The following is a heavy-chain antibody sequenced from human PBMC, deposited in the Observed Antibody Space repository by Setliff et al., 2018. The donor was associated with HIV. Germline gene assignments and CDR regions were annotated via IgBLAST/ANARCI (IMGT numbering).Heavy chain of an antibody. CDR3: ARHRVPRGILVADIGVIDY. CDR2: IYPGDSDT. V-gene: IGHV5-51*01. CDR1: GYSFTSYW. Sequence: PGESLKISCKGSGYSFTSYWIGWVRQMPGKGLEWMGIIYPGDSDTRYSPSFQGQVTISADKSISTAYLQWRSLKASDTAMYYCARHRVPRGILVADIGVIDYWGQGTLVTVSS. D-gene: IGHD6-19*01. J-gene: IGHJ4*02.